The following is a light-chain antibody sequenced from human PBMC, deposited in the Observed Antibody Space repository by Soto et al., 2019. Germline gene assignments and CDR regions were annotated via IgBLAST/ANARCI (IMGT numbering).Light chain of an antibody. V-gene: IGKV3-20*01. Sequence: EIVLRQSPGTLSVSPGERATLSCRASQSVTNDYLAWYQQRPGQAPRLLIYGATRRASGFPDRFTGSGSGTDFTLTINRLEPEDSAVYYCQQYIGAPWAFGQGTKVDIK. J-gene: IGKJ1*01. CDR1: QSVTNDY. CDR3: QQYIGAPWA. CDR2: GAT.